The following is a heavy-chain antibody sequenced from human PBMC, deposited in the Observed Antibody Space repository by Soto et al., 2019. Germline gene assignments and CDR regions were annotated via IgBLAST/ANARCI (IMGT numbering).Heavy chain of an antibody. D-gene: IGHD5-18*01. CDR3: ARGDTAMVIVTTYYYYGMDV. J-gene: IGHJ6*02. CDR2: IIPIFGTA. Sequence: GASVNVSCKASGGTFSSYAISWVRQAPGQGLEWMGGIIPIFGTANYAQKFQGRVTITADESTSTAYMELSSLRSEDTAVYYCARGDTAMVIVTTYYYYGMDVWGQGTTVTVSS. CDR1: GGTFSSYA. V-gene: IGHV1-69*13.